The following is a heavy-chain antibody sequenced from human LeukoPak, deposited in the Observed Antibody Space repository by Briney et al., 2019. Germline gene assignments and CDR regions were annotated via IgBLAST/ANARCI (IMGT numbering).Heavy chain of an antibody. CDR3: AKAQTPGISSVHY. J-gene: IGHJ4*02. Sequence: PGGSLRLSCAGSGFTFSSYALSWVRQAPGKGLEWVSGISASGNITSYADSVKGRFTISRDNSENTLHLQMNSLRAEDTAVYYCAKAQTPGISSVHYWGQGTLVTVSS. CDR2: ISASGNIT. CDR1: GFTFSSYA. V-gene: IGHV3-23*01. D-gene: IGHD3-3*01.